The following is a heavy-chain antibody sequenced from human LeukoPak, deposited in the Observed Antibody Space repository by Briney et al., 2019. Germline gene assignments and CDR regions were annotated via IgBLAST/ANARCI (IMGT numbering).Heavy chain of an antibody. CDR3: AKDSLNWFGESVS. Sequence: GGSLRLSCAASGFTFSSYAMNWVRQAPGKGLEWVSAISGSGINTYYADSVKGRFTISRDNSKNTLYLQMNSLRAEDTAVYSCAKDSLNWFGESVSWGQGTLVAASS. J-gene: IGHJ5*02. D-gene: IGHD3-10*01. V-gene: IGHV3-23*01. CDR1: GFTFSSYA. CDR2: ISGSGINT.